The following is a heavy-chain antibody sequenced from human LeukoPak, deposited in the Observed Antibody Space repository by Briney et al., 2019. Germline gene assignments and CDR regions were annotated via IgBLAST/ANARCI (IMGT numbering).Heavy chain of an antibody. Sequence: GGSLRLSCAASSYTFSDAWKNWVRQAPGKGLEWVGRIEAKAHGGTTNYAAPVKGRFTISRDDSKNTLYLQMSSLKTEDTAVYYCTTDPFYDSAGFGFWGQGTLVTVS. CDR1: SYTFSDAW. J-gene: IGHJ4*02. CDR3: TTDPFYDSAGFGF. CDR2: IEAKAHGGTT. V-gene: IGHV3-15*07. D-gene: IGHD3-22*01.